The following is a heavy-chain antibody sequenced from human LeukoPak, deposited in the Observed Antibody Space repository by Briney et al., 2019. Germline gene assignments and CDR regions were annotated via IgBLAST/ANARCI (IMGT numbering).Heavy chain of an antibody. CDR1: GFTFSSYA. D-gene: IGHD6-19*01. CDR3: AKVQWLYDAFDI. V-gene: IGHV3-23*01. J-gene: IGHJ3*02. Sequence: GGSLRFSCAASGFTFSSYAMSWVRQAPGKGMEWVSAISGSGGSTYYADSVKGRFTISRDNSKNTLYLQMNSLRAEDTAVYYCAKVQWLYDAFDIWGQGTMVTVSS. CDR2: ISGSGGST.